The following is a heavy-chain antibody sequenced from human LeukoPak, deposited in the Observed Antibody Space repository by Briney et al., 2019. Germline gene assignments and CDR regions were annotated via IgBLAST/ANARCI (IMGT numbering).Heavy chain of an antibody. Sequence: ASVKVSCKAAGYTFTSHGFIWLRQAPGQGLEWMGWITVNNGYTKYAQELQGRVTMTTDTSTSTAYMELRSLRSDDTAVYYCARAGSVLLWFGELLRNPKFDYWGQGTLVTVSS. CDR1: GYTFTSHG. J-gene: IGHJ4*02. CDR2: ITVNNGYT. V-gene: IGHV1-18*01. D-gene: IGHD3-10*01. CDR3: ARAGSVLLWFGELLRNPKFDY.